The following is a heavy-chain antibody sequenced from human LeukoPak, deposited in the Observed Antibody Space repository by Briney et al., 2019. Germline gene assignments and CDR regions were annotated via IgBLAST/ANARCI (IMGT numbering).Heavy chain of an antibody. CDR1: GGSVSSGSYY. V-gene: IGHV4-61*01. J-gene: IGHJ6*02. CDR2: IYYSGST. CDR3: ASTFRWELDHYYSYYGMDV. D-gene: IGHD1-26*01. Sequence: SETLSLTCNVSGGSVSSGSYYWSWLRQPPGKGLEWIGYIYYSGSTNYNPSLKSRVTISVDTSKNQFSLKLSSVTAADTAVYYCASTFRWELDHYYSYYGMDVWGQGTTVTVSS.